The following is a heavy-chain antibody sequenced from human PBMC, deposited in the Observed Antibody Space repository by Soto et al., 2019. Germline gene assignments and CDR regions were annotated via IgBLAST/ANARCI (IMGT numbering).Heavy chain of an antibody. CDR1: GFALSTTGVG. Sequence: QITLKESGTTLVKPTQTLTLTCTFSGFALSTTGVGVGWIRQPPGKALEWLALIYWNDDKRYSPSLRSRLTITKDNSKNQVVLTMTNMDPVDTATYYCAHRLPRGYQQCVCFDYWGQGTLFTVSS. CDR3: AHRLPRGYQQCVCFDY. D-gene: IGHD6-19*01. CDR2: IYWNDDK. V-gene: IGHV2-5*01. J-gene: IGHJ4*02.